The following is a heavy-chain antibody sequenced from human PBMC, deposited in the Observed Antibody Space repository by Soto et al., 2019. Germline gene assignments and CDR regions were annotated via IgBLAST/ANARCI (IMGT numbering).Heavy chain of an antibody. J-gene: IGHJ3*02. D-gene: IGHD3-3*01. Sequence: GGSLRLSCTASVFTFSSYSMNWVRQSPGEGLEGVSYISSSSSTISYADSVKGRFTISREHAKNSLYLQMNSLRAEDTAVYYCARDNDFWSGYYAFDIWGQGTMVTVSS. CDR1: VFTFSSYS. CDR2: ISSSSSTI. V-gene: IGHV3-48*04. CDR3: ARDNDFWSGYYAFDI.